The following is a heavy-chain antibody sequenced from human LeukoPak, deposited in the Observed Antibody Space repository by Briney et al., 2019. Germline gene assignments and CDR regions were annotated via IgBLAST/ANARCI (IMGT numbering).Heavy chain of an antibody. CDR3: ARDGSSSWYQTLDY. V-gene: IGHV1-18*01. J-gene: IGHJ4*02. Sequence: ASVKVSCKASGYTFTSYGISWVRQAPGQGLEWMGWISAYNGNTNYAQKFQGRVTITTDESTSTAYMELSSLRSEDTAVYYCARDGSSSWYQTLDYWGQGTLVTVSS. D-gene: IGHD6-13*01. CDR1: GYTFTSYG. CDR2: ISAYNGNT.